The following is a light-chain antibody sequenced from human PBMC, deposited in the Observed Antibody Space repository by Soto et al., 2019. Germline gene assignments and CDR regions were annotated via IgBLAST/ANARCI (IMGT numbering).Light chain of an antibody. CDR3: SSYTSSSTQV. V-gene: IGLV2-14*01. Sequence: CALTRPAYVSGAAGEAITISCTGTSSDVGGYNYVSWYQQHPGKAPKLMIYDVSNRPSGVSNRFSGSKSGNTASLTISGLQAEDEADYYCSSYTSSSTQVFGTGTKVTVL. J-gene: IGLJ1*01. CDR2: DVS. CDR1: SSDVGGYNY.